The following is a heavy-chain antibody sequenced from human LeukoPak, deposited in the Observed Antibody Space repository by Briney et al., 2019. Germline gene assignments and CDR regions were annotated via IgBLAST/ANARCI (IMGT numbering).Heavy chain of an antibody. V-gene: IGHV4-4*02. CDR1: GGSISSSNW. D-gene: IGHD2-15*01. J-gene: IGHJ4*02. Sequence: PSQTLSLTCTVSGGSISSSNWWSWVRQPPGKGLEWIGEVYYSGTTKYNPSLKSRVTISVDRSKNQFSLKLSSVTAADTAVYYCARDGGYCDGGSCYSFDHWGQGILVTVS. CDR2: VYYSGTT. CDR3: ARDGGYCDGGSCYSFDH.